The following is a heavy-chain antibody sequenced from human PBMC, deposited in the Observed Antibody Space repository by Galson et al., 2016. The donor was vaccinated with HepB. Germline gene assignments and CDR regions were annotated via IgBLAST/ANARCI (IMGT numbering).Heavy chain of an antibody. CDR1: GFTFSSYS. J-gene: IGHJ4*02. V-gene: IGHV3-48*02. CDR3: ATAYSSGWYFAY. Sequence: LRLSCAASGFTFSSYSMNWVRQAPGKGLEWVSYISYSSTIYYADSVKGRFTISRDNAKNSLYLQMNSLGDENTAVYYCATAYSSGWYFAYWGQGTLVTVSS. CDR2: ISYSSTI. D-gene: IGHD6-19*01.